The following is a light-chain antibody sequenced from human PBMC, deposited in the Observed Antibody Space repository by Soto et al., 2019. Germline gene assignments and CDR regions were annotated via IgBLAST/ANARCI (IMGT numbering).Light chain of an antibody. V-gene: IGLV1-44*01. J-gene: IGLJ3*02. Sequence: QSALTQPPSLSGTPGQRVTISCSGSNSNIGRYSVNWYQHFPGTAPKILIYSDDERPSGVPDRFSGSNSGTSASLAISGLQSEDEAEYYCAAWDDNLNGPLFGGGTKVTVL. CDR1: NSNIGRYS. CDR2: SDD. CDR3: AAWDDNLNGPL.